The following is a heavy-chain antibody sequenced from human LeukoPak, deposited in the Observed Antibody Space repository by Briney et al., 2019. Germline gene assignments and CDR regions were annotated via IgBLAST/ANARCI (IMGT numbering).Heavy chain of an antibody. CDR3: ARGRVISWFDP. V-gene: IGHV4-30-4*01. CDR1: GGSISSGDYY. D-gene: IGHD3-10*01. Sequence: PSETLSLTCTVSGGSISSGDYYWSWIRQPPGKGLEWIGYIYYSGSTYYNPSLKSRVTISVDTSKNQFSLKLSSVTAADTAVYYCARGRVISWFDPWGQGTRVTVSS. CDR2: IYYSGST. J-gene: IGHJ5*02.